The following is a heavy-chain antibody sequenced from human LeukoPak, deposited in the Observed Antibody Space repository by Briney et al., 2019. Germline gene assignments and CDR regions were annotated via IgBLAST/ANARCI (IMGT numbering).Heavy chain of an antibody. Sequence: GGSLSLSCAASGFIFSIYAMGWVRQAPAKGLEWVSTISGSGGGTYYAHSVKGRFTSSRKNPRNTVYLQKNSLRAEDTHVYYCAKDRSSINDGCHGGFDYWGQGTLVTVSS. CDR1: GFIFSIYA. J-gene: IGHJ4*02. CDR3: AKDRSSINDGCHGGFDY. V-gene: IGHV3-23*01. CDR2: ISGSGGGT. D-gene: IGHD2-8*01.